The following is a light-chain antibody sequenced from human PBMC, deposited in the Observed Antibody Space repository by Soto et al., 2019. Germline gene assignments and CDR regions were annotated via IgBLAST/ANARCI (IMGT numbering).Light chain of an antibody. CDR2: EVN. V-gene: IGLV2-8*01. CDR1: SSDVGGYNY. J-gene: IGLJ1*01. CDR3: TSYAGGNNV. Sequence: QSVQTQPPAASVSPGQSVTNSCTATSSDVGGYNYVSWYQQYPGKVPKLMVYEVNKRPSGVPDRFSGSKSGNTASLTVSGLQAEDEADYYCTSYAGGNNVFGTGTKLTVL.